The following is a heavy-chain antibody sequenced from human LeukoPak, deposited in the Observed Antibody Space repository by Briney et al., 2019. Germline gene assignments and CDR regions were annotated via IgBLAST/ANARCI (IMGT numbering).Heavy chain of an antibody. V-gene: IGHV1-18*01. J-gene: IGHJ6*02. CDR2: ISAYNGNT. CDR3: ARCIAAAGVCYYGMDV. CDR1: GYTFTSYG. D-gene: IGHD6-13*01. Sequence: ASVKVSCKASGYTFTSYGITWVRQAPGQGLEWMGWISAYNGNTNYAQKLQGRVTMTTDTSTSTAYMELRSLRSDDTAVYYCARCIAAAGVCYYGMDVWGQGTTVTVSS.